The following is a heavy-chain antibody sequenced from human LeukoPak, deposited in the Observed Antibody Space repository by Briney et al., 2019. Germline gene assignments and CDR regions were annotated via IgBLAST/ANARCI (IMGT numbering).Heavy chain of an antibody. D-gene: IGHD5-12*01. Sequence: SETLSLTCTASGGSINSGAHYWSWVRQPPGKGLEWIGYISYSGSTYYNPSLKSRVTISVDTSKNQFSLKLSSVTAADTAVYYCAREWSDPYSGYDYYYFDYWGQGTLVTVSS. V-gene: IGHV4-31*03. CDR1: GGSINSGAHY. CDR3: AREWSDPYSGYDYYYFDY. CDR2: ISYSGST. J-gene: IGHJ4*02.